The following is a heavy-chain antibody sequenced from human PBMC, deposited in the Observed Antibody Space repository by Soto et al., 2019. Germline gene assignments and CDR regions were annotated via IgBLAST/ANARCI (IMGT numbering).Heavy chain of an antibody. J-gene: IGHJ3*02. CDR2: IIPIFGTA. CDR3: ARAGGIVVVTAGSDAFDI. D-gene: IGHD2-21*02. CDR1: GGTFSSYA. Sequence: QVQLVQSGAEVKKPGSSVKVSCKASGGTFSSYAISWVRQAPGQGLEWMGGIIPIFGTANYAQKFQGRVTITADESTSTAYMELSSLRSEDTAVYYCARAGGIVVVTAGSDAFDIWGQGTMVTVSS. V-gene: IGHV1-69*01.